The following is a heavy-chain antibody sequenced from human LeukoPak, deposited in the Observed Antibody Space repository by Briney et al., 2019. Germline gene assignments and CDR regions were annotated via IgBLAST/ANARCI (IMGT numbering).Heavy chain of an antibody. CDR1: GYTFTRYD. V-gene: IGHV1-8*01. J-gene: IGHJ4*02. CDR2: MNPNSGDT. Sequence: ASVKVSCKASGYTFTRYDINWVRQATGQGLEWMGWMNPNSGDTGYAQKFQGRVNMTRKTSQSTAYMELSSLRSEDTAVYYCARVGYDYVWGSYQTYYFDYWGQGTLVTVSS. D-gene: IGHD3-16*02. CDR3: ARVGYDYVWGSYQTYYFDY.